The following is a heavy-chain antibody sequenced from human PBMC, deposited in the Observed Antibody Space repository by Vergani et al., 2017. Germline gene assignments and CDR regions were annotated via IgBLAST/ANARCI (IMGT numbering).Heavy chain of an antibody. V-gene: IGHV4-59*02. Sequence: QVQLQESGPGLVKPSETLSLTCTVSGASVNYYYWSWIRQPPGKGLEWMGYVSFRGDTLYDPSVKGRRTISLNTSSNQFSLYLTSVTAADTAVYSCARSRIYYGAGSPKYGGQGILVTVSS. CDR3: ARSRIYYGAGSPKY. CDR1: GASVNYYY. D-gene: IGHD3-10*01. J-gene: IGHJ4*02. CDR2: VSFRGDT.